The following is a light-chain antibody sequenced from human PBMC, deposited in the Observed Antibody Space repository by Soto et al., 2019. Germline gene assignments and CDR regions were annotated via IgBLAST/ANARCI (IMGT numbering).Light chain of an antibody. Sequence: QSVLTQPASVSGSPGQSITISCTGTSSDVGGYNSVSWYQQHPDKAPQLMIFDVSNRPSGISDRFSGSKSGNTASLTISGLQAEDEPDYYCSSYTSTNTLVFGGGTKVTVL. CDR2: DVS. J-gene: IGLJ2*01. V-gene: IGLV2-14*03. CDR3: SSYTSTNTLV. CDR1: SSDVGGYNS.